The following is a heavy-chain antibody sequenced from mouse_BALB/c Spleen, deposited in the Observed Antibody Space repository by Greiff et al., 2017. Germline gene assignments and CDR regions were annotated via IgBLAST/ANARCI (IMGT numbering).Heavy chain of an antibody. Sequence: VQLQQSGAELVRPGSSVKISCKASGYAFSSYWMNWVKQRPGQGLEWIGQIYPGDGDTNYNGKFKGKATLTADKSSSTAYMQLSSLTSEDSAVYFCARGYDYYYAMDYWGQGTSVTVSS. J-gene: IGHJ4*01. CDR1: GYAFSSYW. CDR3: ARGYDYYYAMDY. CDR2: IYPGDGDT. D-gene: IGHD2-4*01. V-gene: IGHV1-80*01.